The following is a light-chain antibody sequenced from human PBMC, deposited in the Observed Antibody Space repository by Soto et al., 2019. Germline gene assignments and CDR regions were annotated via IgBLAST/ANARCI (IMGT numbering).Light chain of an antibody. J-gene: IGKJ1*01. Sequence: EIVFTQSPGTLSLSPGEGATLSCRASQAIRSTSLVWYQKKPGQAPRLLMYGVSTRASGFPDRFSCRGFETDFTLTITEVVPEDVAVYFCQHYSDSTWTFGQVTRVEI. CDR3: QHYSDSTWT. CDR2: GVS. CDR1: QAIRSTS. V-gene: IGKV3-20*01.